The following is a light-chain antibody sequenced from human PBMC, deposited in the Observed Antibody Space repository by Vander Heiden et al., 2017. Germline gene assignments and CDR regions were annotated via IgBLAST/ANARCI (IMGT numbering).Light chain of an antibody. V-gene: IGKV3-15*01. CDR1: QSVSSN. CDR2: GAS. J-gene: IGKJ2*01. CDR3: QQDYNWPHT. Sequence: EIVMTQSPATLSVSPGERATLSCRASQSVSSNLAWYQQNPGQTPRLLIYGASTRATGIPARFSGSGSGTEFTLTISSLQSEDFAVYYCQQDYNWPHTFGQGTKLEIK.